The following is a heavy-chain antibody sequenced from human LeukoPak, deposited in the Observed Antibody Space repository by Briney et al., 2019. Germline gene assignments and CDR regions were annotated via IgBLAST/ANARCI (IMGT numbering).Heavy chain of an antibody. J-gene: IGHJ6*02. D-gene: IGHD2-2*01. Sequence: SETLSLTCTVSGGSISSYYWSWIRQPPENGLEWIGNIYYSGITNYNPSLKSRVTMSVDTSKNQFSLNLSSVTAADTAVYYCARDSRYCNSISCYGRPGYYGLDVWGQGTTVTVSS. CDR2: IYYSGIT. CDR3: ARDSRYCNSISCYGRPGYYGLDV. V-gene: IGHV4-59*01. CDR1: GGSISSYY.